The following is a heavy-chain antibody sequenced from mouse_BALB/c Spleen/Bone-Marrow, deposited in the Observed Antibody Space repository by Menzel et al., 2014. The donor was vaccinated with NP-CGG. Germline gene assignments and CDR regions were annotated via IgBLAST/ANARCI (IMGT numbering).Heavy chain of an antibody. V-gene: IGHV5-9-3*01. CDR3: ARLTLYRYDAGAMDY. J-gene: IGHJ4*01. Sequence: EVQLQESGGGLVKPGGSLKLSCAASGFVFSSYDMSWVCQTPEKRLEWVATISSGGSYTYYPDSVKGRFTISRDNAKNTLYLQMSSLRSEDTAMYYCARLTLYRYDAGAMDYWGQGTSVTVSS. D-gene: IGHD2-14*01. CDR1: GFVFSSYD. CDR2: ISSGGSYT.